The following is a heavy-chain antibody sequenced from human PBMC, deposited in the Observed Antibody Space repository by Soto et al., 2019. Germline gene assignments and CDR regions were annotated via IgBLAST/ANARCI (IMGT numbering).Heavy chain of an antibody. V-gene: IGHV3-48*03. CDR1: GFSFSDYE. D-gene: IGHD3-16*01. J-gene: IGHJ4*02. Sequence: EVQLVESGGGLVQPGGYLRLSCAASGFSFSDYEMNWVRQAPGKGLEWVSFISTTGTTYYADSVRGRFRFSRDNTKNSLSLQMNSLTAEDTAVYYCARGYGVAYGFDFWGQGSLVTVSS. CDR2: ISTTGTT. CDR3: ARGYGVAYGFDF.